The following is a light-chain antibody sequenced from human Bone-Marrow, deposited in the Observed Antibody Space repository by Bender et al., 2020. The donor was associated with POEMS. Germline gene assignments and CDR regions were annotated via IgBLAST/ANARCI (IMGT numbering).Light chain of an antibody. CDR3: SSYAGTVTPVV. Sequence: QPALTQPPSVSGSPGQSITIYCTGTSSDVGAYDYVSWYQRYPGKAPKLVIYDVSDRPSGVSDRFSGSKSGNTASLTISGLQAEDEADYYCSSYAGTVTPVVFGGGTKVTVL. CDR1: SSDVGAYDY. V-gene: IGLV2-14*01. CDR2: DVS. J-gene: IGLJ2*01.